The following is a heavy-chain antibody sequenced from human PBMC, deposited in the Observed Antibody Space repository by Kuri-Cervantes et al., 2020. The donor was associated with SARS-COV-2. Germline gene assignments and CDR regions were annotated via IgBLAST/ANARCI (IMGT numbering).Heavy chain of an antibody. CDR2: IIPIFGTA. D-gene: IGHD3-9*01. CDR1: GGTFSSYA. V-gene: IGHV1-69*06. J-gene: IGHJ5*02. Sequence: SVKVSCKASGGTFSSYAISWVRQAPGQGLEWMGGIIPIFGTANYAQKFQGRVTITADKSTSTACMELSSLRSEDTAVYYCARATVSYYDILTGYYGTKNSPFDPWGQGTLVTVSS. CDR3: ARATVSYYDILTGYYGTKNSPFDP.